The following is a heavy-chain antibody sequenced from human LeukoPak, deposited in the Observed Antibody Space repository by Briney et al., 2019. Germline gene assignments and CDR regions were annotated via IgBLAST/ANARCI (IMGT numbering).Heavy chain of an antibody. D-gene: IGHD1-26*01. CDR1: GGSISRGGYY. V-gene: IGHV4-31*03. CDR2: IYYSGST. Sequence: PSETLSLTCTVSGGSISRGGYYWSWIRQHPGKGLEWIGYIYYSGSTYYNPSLKSRVTISVDTSKNQFSLKLSSVTAADTAVYYCARETRLSGSYWFDPWGQGTLVTVSS. J-gene: IGHJ5*02. CDR3: ARETRLSGSYWFDP.